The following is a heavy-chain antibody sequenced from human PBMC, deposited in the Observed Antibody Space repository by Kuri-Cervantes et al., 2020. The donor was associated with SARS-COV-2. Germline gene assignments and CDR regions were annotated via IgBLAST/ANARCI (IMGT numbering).Heavy chain of an antibody. D-gene: IGHD3-16*01. Sequence: GESMKITCGASGFVFSSHGMHWVRQAPDKGLEWVAAISNDGSNKYYADSVKGRFTISRDNSKNTLYLQLNSLRADDTAVYYCANPWGPDWYFDLWGRGTLVTVSS. V-gene: IGHV3-30*18. CDR2: ISNDGSNK. CDR1: GFVFSSHG. CDR3: ANPWGPDWYFDL. J-gene: IGHJ2*01.